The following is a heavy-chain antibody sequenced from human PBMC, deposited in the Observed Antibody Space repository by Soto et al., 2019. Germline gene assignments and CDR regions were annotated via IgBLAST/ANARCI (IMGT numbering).Heavy chain of an antibody. D-gene: IGHD6-19*01. V-gene: IGHV1-2*02. J-gene: IGHJ4*02. CDR2: INPNSGGT. Sequence: QVQLVQSGAEAKKPGASVKVSCKASGYTFIAYHIHWLRQAPGQGLEWMGWINPNSGGTNHATEFQDRVTMTRDTSSSTANMEPTRLTSDDTAMYYCAKDHVSGLYEEVDYWGQGTLVTVSP. CDR3: AKDHVSGLYEEVDY. CDR1: GYTFIAYH.